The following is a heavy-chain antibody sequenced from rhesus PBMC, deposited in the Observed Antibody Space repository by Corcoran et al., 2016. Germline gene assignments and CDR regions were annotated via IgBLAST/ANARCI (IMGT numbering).Heavy chain of an antibody. J-gene: IGHJ4*01. V-gene: IGHV4-80*01. CDR3: AKYGGGSWTPVFDY. Sequence: QVQLQESGPALVKPSETLSLTCAVSGGSFTTYWWTWIRQSPGKGLEWIGEVNGNTGYSNYHTSLKSRVTISKDASTNQFSLALSSVTAADTAVYYCAKYGGGSWTPVFDYWGQGVLVTVSS. D-gene: IGHD6-25*01. CDR2: VNGNTGYS. CDR1: GGSFTTYW.